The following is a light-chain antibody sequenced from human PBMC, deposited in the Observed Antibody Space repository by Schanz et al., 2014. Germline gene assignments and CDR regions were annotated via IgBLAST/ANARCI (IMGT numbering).Light chain of an antibody. V-gene: IGKV3-15*01. CDR3: QHYGSSSWT. Sequence: EIVMTQSPATLSVSPGERATLSCRASQSVNSNLAWYQQKPGQAPRLLIYGASTRATGIPARFSGNGSGTEFTLIISSLQSEDFAVYYCQHYGSSSWTFGQGTKVEIK. CDR2: GAS. CDR1: QSVNSN. J-gene: IGKJ1*01.